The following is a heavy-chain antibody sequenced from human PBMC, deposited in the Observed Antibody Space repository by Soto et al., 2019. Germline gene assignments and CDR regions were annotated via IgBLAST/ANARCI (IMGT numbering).Heavy chain of an antibody. Sequence: ASVKVSCKASGYTFTSYAMHWVRQAPGQRLEWMGWINAGNGNTKYSQKFQGRVTITRDTSASTAYMELSSLRSEDTAVYYCARARQQWLDDAIEIWGQGTMVTVSS. CDR2: INAGNGNT. D-gene: IGHD6-19*01. J-gene: IGHJ3*02. CDR1: GYTFTSYA. CDR3: ARARQQWLDDAIEI. V-gene: IGHV1-3*01.